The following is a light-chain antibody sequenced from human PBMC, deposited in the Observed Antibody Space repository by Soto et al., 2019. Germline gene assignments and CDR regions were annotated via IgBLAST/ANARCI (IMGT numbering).Light chain of an antibody. J-gene: IGKJ1*01. CDR1: QSISTY. CDR3: QQSYNAPRT. CDR2: AAS. V-gene: IGKV1-39*01. Sequence: DIQMTQSPSSLSASVGDRVTITCRASQSISTYLNWYQQKPGKAPNLLIYAASSLHSGVPSRFSGSGSGTDFTLTINSLQAEDFATYYCQQSYNAPRTFGQGTRVEIK.